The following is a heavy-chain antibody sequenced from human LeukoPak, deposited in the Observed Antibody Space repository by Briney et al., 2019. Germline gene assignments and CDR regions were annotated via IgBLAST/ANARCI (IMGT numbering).Heavy chain of an antibody. CDR3: ARLVVHYYDSSGYFGY. Sequence: TGGSLRLSCAASGFTFSDYYMSWIRQAPGKGLEWVSYISSSSSYTNYADSVKGRFTISRDNAKNSLYLQMNSLRAEDTAVYYCARLVVHYYDSSGYFGYWGQGTLVTVSS. J-gene: IGHJ4*02. CDR1: GFTFSDYY. CDR2: ISSSSSYT. V-gene: IGHV3-11*03. D-gene: IGHD3-22*01.